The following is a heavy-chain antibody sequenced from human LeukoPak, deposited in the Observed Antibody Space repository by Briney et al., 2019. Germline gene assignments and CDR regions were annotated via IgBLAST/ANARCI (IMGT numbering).Heavy chain of an antibody. V-gene: IGHV4-59*11. CDR3: ASLMVRGVMGYLDY. CDR2: IYYSGST. D-gene: IGHD3-10*01. Sequence: SETLSLTCTVSGGSISSHYWSWIRQPPGKGLEWIGYIYYSGSTNYNPSLKSRVTISVDTSKDQFSLKLSSVTAADTAVYYCASLMVRGVMGYLDYWAREPWSPSPQ. CDR1: GGSISSHY. J-gene: IGHJ4*02.